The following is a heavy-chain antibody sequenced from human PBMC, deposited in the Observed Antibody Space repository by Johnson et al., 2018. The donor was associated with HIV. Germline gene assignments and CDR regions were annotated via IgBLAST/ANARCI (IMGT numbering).Heavy chain of an antibody. CDR2: IYSGGST. J-gene: IGHJ3*02. CDR1: GFTFSSYA. D-gene: IGHD2-15*01. Sequence: VQLVESGGGLVQPGGSLRLSCAASGFTFSSYAMSWVRQAPGKGLEWVSLIYSGGSTSYADSVKGRFTISRDSSKNTLYLQMNSLRAEDTAVYYCAKDRWVGVGDAFDIWGQGTMVTVSS. CDR3: AKDRWVGVGDAFDI. V-gene: IGHV3-23*03.